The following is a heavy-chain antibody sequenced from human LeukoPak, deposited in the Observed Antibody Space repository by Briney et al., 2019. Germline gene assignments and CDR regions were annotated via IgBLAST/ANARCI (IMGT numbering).Heavy chain of an antibody. Sequence: PGGTLRLSCVVSGFRLRSYWMHWVRQGPGKGLVWVAGINSDGSRTIYADSVKGRITISRDNSKNTLYLQMNSLRAEDTAVYYCAKDGGGDCYSFDYWGQGTLVTVSS. D-gene: IGHD2-21*02. CDR3: AKDGGGDCYSFDY. CDR2: INSDGSRT. CDR1: GFRLRSYW. V-gene: IGHV3-74*01. J-gene: IGHJ4*02.